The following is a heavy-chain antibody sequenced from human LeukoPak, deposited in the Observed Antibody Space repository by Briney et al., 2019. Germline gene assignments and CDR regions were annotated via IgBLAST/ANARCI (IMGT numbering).Heavy chain of an antibody. CDR1: GYTFTGYY. D-gene: IGHD6-13*01. J-gene: IGHJ4*02. CDR2: INPNSGGT. Sequence: ASVKVSCKTSGYTFTGYYMHWVRQAPGQGLEWMGWINPNSGGTNYAQKFQGRVTMTRDTSISTAYMELSRLRSDDTAVYYCARDIGFGAAAGTYWGQGTLVTVSS. CDR3: ARDIGFGAAAGTY. V-gene: IGHV1-2*02.